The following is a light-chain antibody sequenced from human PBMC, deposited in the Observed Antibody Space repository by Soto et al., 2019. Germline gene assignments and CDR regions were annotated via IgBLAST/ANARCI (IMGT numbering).Light chain of an antibody. CDR1: SSDVGGYNY. CDR3: SSYAGSNENV. V-gene: IGLV2-8*01. CDR2: EVN. J-gene: IGLJ1*01. Sequence: QSALTQPPSASGSPGQSVTISCTGTSSDVGGYNYVSWYQQHPGKAPKLMIYEVNKRPSGVPDRFSGSMSGNTASLTVSGLQAEDEADYYCSSYAGSNENVFGTGTKLTVL.